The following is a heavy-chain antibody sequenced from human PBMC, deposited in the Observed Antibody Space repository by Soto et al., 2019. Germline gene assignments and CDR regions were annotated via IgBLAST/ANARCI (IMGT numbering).Heavy chain of an antibody. CDR2: INSDGSTT. CDR1: GFTFSSYW. D-gene: IGHD2-2*01. Sequence: QPGGSLRLSCAASGFTFSSYWMHWVRQAPGKGLVWVSRINSDGSTTTYVDSVKGRFIISRDNAKNTLYLQMNSLRAEDTAVYYCARDRTAASADYWGQGALVTVSS. J-gene: IGHJ4*02. V-gene: IGHV3-74*01. CDR3: ARDRTAASADY.